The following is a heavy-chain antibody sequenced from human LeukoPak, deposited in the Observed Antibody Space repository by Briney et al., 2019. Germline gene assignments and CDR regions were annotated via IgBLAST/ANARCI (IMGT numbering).Heavy chain of an antibody. D-gene: IGHD3-3*01. CDR1: GYTFTSYA. CDR3: ARDIIRVQANVNY. CDR2: INAGNGNT. Sequence: GASVKVSCKASGYTFTSYAMHWVRQAPGQRLEWMGWINAGNGNTKYSQKFQGRVTMTRDTSISTAYMELSRLRSDDTAVYYCARDIIRVQANVNYWGQGTLVTVSS. V-gene: IGHV1-3*01. J-gene: IGHJ4*02.